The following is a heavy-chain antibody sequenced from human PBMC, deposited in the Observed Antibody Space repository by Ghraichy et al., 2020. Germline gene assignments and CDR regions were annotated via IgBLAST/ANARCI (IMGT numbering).Heavy chain of an antibody. CDR1: GFTFSYYW. J-gene: IGHJ4*02. CDR2: IKGDGSEK. V-gene: IGHV3-7*01. CDR3: ARDEMRGGDRGY. D-gene: IGHD2-21*02. Sequence: GGSLRLSCAASGFTFSYYWMTWVRQAPGKGLEWVAKIKGDGSEKYYVDSLKGRFTISRDNAKNSLYLQMSSLRAEDTAVYYCARDEMRGGDRGYWGQGTLVTVSS.